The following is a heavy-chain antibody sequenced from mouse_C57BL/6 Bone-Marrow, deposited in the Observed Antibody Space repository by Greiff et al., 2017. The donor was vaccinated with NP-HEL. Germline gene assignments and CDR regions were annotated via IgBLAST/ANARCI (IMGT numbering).Heavy chain of an antibody. J-gene: IGHJ3*01. D-gene: IGHD1-1*01. Sequence: EVHLVESGGGLVKPGGSLKLSCAASGFTFSDYGMHWVRQAPEKGLEWVAYISSGSSTIYYADTVKGRFTISRDNAKNTLFLQMTSLRSEDTAMYYCARINYGSSGWFAYWGQGTLVTVSA. V-gene: IGHV5-17*01. CDR1: GFTFSDYG. CDR3: ARINYGSSGWFAY. CDR2: ISSGSSTI.